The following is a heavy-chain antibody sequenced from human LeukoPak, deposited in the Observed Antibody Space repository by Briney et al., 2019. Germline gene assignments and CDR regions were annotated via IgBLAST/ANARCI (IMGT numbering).Heavy chain of an antibody. J-gene: IGHJ4*02. CDR3: ARDEVAGYY. CDR2: LIPILGMA. CDR1: GGTFTSYA. Sequence: SVKVSCKASGGTFTSYAISWVRQAPGQGLEWMGRLIPILGMANYAQKFQDRVTITADKSTSTAYMELSSLRSEDTAVYFCARDEVAGYYWGQGTLVTVSS. V-gene: IGHV1-69*04. D-gene: IGHD2-15*01.